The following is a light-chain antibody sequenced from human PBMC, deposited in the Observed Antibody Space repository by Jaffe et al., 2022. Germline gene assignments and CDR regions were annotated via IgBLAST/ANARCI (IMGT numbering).Light chain of an antibody. J-gene: IGLJ7*01. Sequence: QSVLTQPPSASGTPGQRVTISCSGSSSNIGSNTVNWYQQLPGTAPKLLIYNDNQRPSGVPDRFSGSKSGTSASLAISGLQSEDEADYYCAAWDDSLNGAVFGGGTQVTVL. V-gene: IGLV1-44*01. CDR2: NDN. CDR1: SSNIGSNT. CDR3: AAWDDSLNGAV.